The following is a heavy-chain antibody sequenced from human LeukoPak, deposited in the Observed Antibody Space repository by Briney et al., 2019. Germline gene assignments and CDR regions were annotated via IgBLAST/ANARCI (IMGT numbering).Heavy chain of an antibody. V-gene: IGHV3-21*01. CDR1: GFTFSSYA. CDR2: ISSSSSYI. J-gene: IGHJ4*02. CDR3: ARVGEYYDSSGYPGY. D-gene: IGHD3-22*01. Sequence: GGSLRLSCAASGFTFSSYAMSWVRQAPGKGLEWVSSISSSSSYIYYADSVKGRFTISRDNAKNSLYLQMNSLRAEDTAVYYCARVGEYYDSSGYPGYWGQGTLVTVSP.